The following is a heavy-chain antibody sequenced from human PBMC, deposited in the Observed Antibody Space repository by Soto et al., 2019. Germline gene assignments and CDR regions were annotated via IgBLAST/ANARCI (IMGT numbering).Heavy chain of an antibody. D-gene: IGHD1-26*01. Sequence: GGSLRLSCAASGFTFSSYWMHWVRQAPGKGLVWVSRINSDGSSTSYADSVKGRFTISRDNAKNTLYLQMNSLRAEDTAVYYCARPVLSGDAFDIWGQGTMVTVSS. CDR3: ARPVLSGDAFDI. J-gene: IGHJ3*02. CDR2: INSDGSST. V-gene: IGHV3-74*01. CDR1: GFTFSSYW.